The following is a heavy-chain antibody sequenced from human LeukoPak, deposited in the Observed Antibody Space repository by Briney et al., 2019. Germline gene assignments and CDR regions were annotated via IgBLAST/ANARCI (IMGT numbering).Heavy chain of an antibody. CDR1: GFTFSSYW. CDR2: IKQDGSEK. CDR3: ARDDCSSISCYHNWSDP. J-gene: IGHJ5*02. V-gene: IGHV3-7*01. D-gene: IGHD2-2*01. Sequence: GGSLRLSCAASGFTFSSYWMSWVRQAPGKGLEWVANIKQDGSEKYYVDSVKGRFTISRDNAKNSLYLQMNSLRAEDTAVYYCARDDCSSISCYHNWSDPWGQGTLVTVSS.